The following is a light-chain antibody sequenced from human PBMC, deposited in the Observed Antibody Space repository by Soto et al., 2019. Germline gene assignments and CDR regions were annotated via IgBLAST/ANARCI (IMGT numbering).Light chain of an antibody. Sequence: EIVLTQSPATLSLSPGERATLSCRASQNVRSNCLVWYLHNPGQAPRLLIYGASSRATGIPDRFSGSASGSDIVHTINRLEPEDIAVYYCQNHDNSVWTFGQGTKVQI. V-gene: IGKV3-20*01. J-gene: IGKJ1*01. CDR2: GAS. CDR3: QNHDNSVWT. CDR1: QNVRSNC.